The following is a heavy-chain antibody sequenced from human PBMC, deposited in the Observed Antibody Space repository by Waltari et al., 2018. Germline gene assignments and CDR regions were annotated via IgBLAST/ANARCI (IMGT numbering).Heavy chain of an antibody. CDR3: ARDPTKGVYNWFDP. J-gene: IGHJ5*02. V-gene: IGHV4-34*01. CDR2: INHSGST. CDR1: GGSFSGYY. Sequence: QVQLQQWGAGLLKPSETLSLTCAVYGGSFSGYYWSWIRQPPGKGLEWIGEINHSGSTNYNPSLKSRVTISVDTSKNQFSLKLSSVTAADTAVYYCARDPTKGVYNWFDPWGQGILVIVSS. D-gene: IGHD3-10*01.